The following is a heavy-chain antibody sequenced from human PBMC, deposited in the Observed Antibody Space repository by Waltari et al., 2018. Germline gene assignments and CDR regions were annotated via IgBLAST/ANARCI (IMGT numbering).Heavy chain of an antibody. V-gene: IGHV3-73*01. CDR1: GFTLRGFV. CDR2: IRSKSYTYAT. Sequence: EVQLVESGGGLDQPGGSLTLSCVASGFTLRGFVIHWVRQASGKGLEWVGRIRSKSYTYATTYAESVKGRFTISRDDLKNTAYLQMNSLKTEDTALYYCIRGYCSGDSCYGGYMDVWGKGTTVTVSS. D-gene: IGHD2-15*01. CDR3: IRGYCSGDSCYGGYMDV. J-gene: IGHJ6*03.